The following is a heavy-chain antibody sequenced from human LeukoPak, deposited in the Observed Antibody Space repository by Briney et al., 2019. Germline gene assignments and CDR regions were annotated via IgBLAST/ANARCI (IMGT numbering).Heavy chain of an antibody. J-gene: IGHJ5*02. D-gene: IGHD3-9*01. Sequence: PSETLSLTCTVSGGSVSSYYWSWIRQPPGKGLEWIGYIYFSGSANYNPSLKSRVAISVDTSNNQFSLKLSSVTAADTAVYYCAREIYDILDRWFDPWGQGTLVTVSS. CDR2: IYFSGSA. CDR1: GGSVSSYY. CDR3: AREIYDILDRWFDP. V-gene: IGHV4-59*02.